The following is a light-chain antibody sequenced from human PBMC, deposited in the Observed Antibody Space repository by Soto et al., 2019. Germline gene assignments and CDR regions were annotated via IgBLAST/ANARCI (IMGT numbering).Light chain of an antibody. V-gene: IGKV3-15*01. J-gene: IGKJ5*01. CDR3: QQYNNWPPIT. Sequence: EIVLTQSPATLSVSPGERATLSCRASQSVNNHIAWFQQKPGQAPRSLIYGASTRATGIPARFSGSGSGTEFTLTISSLQSEDFAVYYCQQYNNWPPITFGQGTRVEIK. CDR2: GAS. CDR1: QSVNNH.